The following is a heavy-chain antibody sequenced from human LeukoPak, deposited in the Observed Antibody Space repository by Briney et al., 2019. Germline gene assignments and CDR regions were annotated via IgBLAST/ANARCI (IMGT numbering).Heavy chain of an antibody. V-gene: IGHV3-66*01. D-gene: IGHD3-16*02. CDR3: ATVILAASKY. CDR2: IYSGGRT. CDR1: GFTFGDYS. J-gene: IGHJ4*02. Sequence: GRSLRLSCTASGFTFGDYSMTWVRQAPGKGLEWVSLIYSGGRTYYADSVKGRFTISRDNSKNTVSLQMNSLRAEDTAVYYCATVILAASKYWGQGTLVTVSS.